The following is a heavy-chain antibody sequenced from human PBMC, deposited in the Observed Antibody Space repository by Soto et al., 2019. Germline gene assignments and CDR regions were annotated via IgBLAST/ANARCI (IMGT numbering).Heavy chain of an antibody. V-gene: IGHV4-34*01. Sequence: SETLSLTCAVYGGSFSGYYWSWIRQPPGKGLEWIGEINRSGSTSYNPSLKSRVTISVDTAKNQFSLKLSSVTAADTAVYYCARGFRQQPIFWGQGNLVTVSS. CDR2: INRSGST. CDR3: ARGFRQQPIF. D-gene: IGHD6-13*01. J-gene: IGHJ4*02. CDR1: GGSFSGYY.